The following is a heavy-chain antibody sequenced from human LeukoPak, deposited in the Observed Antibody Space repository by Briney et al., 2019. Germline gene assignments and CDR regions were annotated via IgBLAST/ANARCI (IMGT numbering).Heavy chain of an antibody. CDR3: ASPPYTSLYYYYGMDV. CDR2: IYYSGST. J-gene: IGHJ6*02. Sequence: SETLSLTCTVSGGSISSYYWSWIRQPPGKGLEWIGYIYYSGSTNYNPSLKSRVTVSVDTSKNQFSLKLSSVTAADTAVYYCASPPYTSLYYYYGMDVWGQGTTVTVSS. V-gene: IGHV4-59*01. D-gene: IGHD4-11*01. CDR1: GGSISSYY.